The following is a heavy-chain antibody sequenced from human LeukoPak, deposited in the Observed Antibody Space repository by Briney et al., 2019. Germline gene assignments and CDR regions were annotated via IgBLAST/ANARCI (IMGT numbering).Heavy chain of an antibody. Sequence: QPGGSLRLSCAASGFTFSSYEMNWVRQVPGKGLDWVSYISSSGSTIYYADSVKGRFTISRDNAKNSLYLQMNSLRAEDTAVYYCAELGITMIGGVWGKGTTVTISS. CDR1: GFTFSSYE. CDR2: ISSSGSTI. CDR3: AELGITMIGGV. J-gene: IGHJ6*04. D-gene: IGHD3-10*02. V-gene: IGHV3-48*03.